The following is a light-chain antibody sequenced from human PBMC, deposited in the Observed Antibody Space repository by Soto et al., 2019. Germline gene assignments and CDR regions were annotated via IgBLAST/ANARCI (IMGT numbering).Light chain of an antibody. J-gene: IGKJ2*01. CDR2: RAS. V-gene: IGKV1-5*03. CDR1: QSISPW. Sequence: DLPMTQSPSTLSAYVGERVTITCRASQSISPWLAWYQKKPGKAHNLLIYRASNLQTGVPSRFSGSGSGTELTLTINSLQTDDFATYYCQQYSGLPYNFGQGTKLEIE. CDR3: QQYSGLPYN.